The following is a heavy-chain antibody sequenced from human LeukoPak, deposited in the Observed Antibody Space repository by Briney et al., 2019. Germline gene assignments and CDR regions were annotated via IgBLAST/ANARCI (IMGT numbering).Heavy chain of an antibody. CDR1: GFTFSSYS. D-gene: IGHD6-13*01. V-gene: IGHV4-59*12. J-gene: IGHJ3*02. CDR2: IYYSGST. CDR3: ARFGGSTWYKGAFDI. Sequence: GSLRLSCAASGFTFSSYSMNWIRQPPGKGLEWIGYIYYSGSTNYNPSLKNRVTISIDTSKNQFSLNLTSVTAADTAVYYFARFGGSTWYKGAFDIWGQGTMVTVAS.